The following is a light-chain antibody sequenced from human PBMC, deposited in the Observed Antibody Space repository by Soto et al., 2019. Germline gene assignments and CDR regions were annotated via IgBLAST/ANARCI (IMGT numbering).Light chain of an antibody. CDR1: SSNIGSNY. V-gene: IGLV1-47*01. Sequence: QSVLTQPPSASGTPGQRVTISCSGSSSNIGSNYVYWYQQLPGTAPKLMISEVTKRPSGVPDRFSGSKSGNTASLTVSGLQAEDEADYYCSSYAGSNNFVFGTGTKLTVL. J-gene: IGLJ1*01. CDR3: SSYAGSNNFV. CDR2: EVT.